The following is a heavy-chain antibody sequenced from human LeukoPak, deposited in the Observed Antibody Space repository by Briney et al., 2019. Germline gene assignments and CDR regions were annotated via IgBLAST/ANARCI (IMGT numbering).Heavy chain of an antibody. J-gene: IGHJ4*02. CDR2: IVVGSGNT. CDR3: ARDSSGWSSDY. Sequence: SVSVSCKASGFTFTSSAVQWVRQARGQRLEWIGWIVVGSGNTNYAQKFQERVTITRDMSTSTAYMELSSLRSEDTAVYYCARDSSGWSSDYWGQGTLVTVSS. CDR1: GFTFTSSA. V-gene: IGHV1-58*01. D-gene: IGHD6-19*01.